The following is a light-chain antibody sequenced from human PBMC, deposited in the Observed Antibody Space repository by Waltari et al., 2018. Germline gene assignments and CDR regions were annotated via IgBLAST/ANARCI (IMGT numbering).Light chain of an antibody. V-gene: IGLV5-39*01. Sequence: HPVLTQPTSLSASPGASARLSCTLSIGINVGSYSILWYQQKPGSPPRYLLYYYSDSRQHQGVGVPSRFSGYKDASANAGLLLIAGLQSEDEADYYGARWHSSAYVLFGGGTRLTVL. CDR3: ARWHSSAYVL. CDR2: YYSDSRQ. J-gene: IGLJ2*01. CDR1: IGINVGSYS.